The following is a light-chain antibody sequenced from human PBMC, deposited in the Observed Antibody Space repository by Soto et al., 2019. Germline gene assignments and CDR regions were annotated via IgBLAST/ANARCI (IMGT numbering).Light chain of an antibody. J-gene: IGKJ3*01. CDR2: DTS. CDR1: QSVTSNY. Sequence: EIVLTQSPGSLSLSPGERGTLSCRASQSVTSNYLAWYQHIPGQAPRLLIYDTSNRATGVPDRFSGSGSGTDFTLTISRLEPEDFAVYFCQQCGTSPVTFGPGTKVDVK. V-gene: IGKV3-20*01. CDR3: QQCGTSPVT.